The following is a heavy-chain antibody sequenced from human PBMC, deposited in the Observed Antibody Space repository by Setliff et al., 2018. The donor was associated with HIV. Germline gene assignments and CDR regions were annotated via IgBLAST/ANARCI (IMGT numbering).Heavy chain of an antibody. J-gene: IGHJ4*02. V-gene: IGHV1-2*02. Sequence: ASVKVSCKASGYTFTGYYMHWVRQAPGQGLEWMGWINPNSGGTNYAQKFQGRVTMTRDTSISTAYMELSRLRSDDTAVYYCARGWGLSYYYDSSGYTPFDYWGQGTQVTVSS. CDR1: GYTFTGYY. CDR3: ARGWGLSYYYDSSGYTPFDY. CDR2: INPNSGGT. D-gene: IGHD3-22*01.